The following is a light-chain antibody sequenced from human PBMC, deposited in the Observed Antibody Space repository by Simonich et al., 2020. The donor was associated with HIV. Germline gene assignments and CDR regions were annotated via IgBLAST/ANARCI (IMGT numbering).Light chain of an antibody. CDR2: DAS. Sequence: EIVMTQSPATLSVSPGERATLSCRASQSVSRNLAWFQQRPGQAPRLLIYDASNRDTGIPARFSGSGSVTAFTLTISSLEPEDFAIYYCQQRSNLITFGQGTRLEIK. CDR3: QQRSNLIT. V-gene: IGKV3-11*01. CDR1: QSVSRN. J-gene: IGKJ5*01.